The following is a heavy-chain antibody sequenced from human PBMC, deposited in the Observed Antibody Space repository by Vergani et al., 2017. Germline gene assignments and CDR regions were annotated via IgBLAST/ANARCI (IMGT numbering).Heavy chain of an antibody. D-gene: IGHD3-22*01. J-gene: IGHJ4*02. CDR1: GFIFSTYA. Sequence: EVQLLESGGDLVQPGGSLRLSCTASGFIFSTYAMSWVRQAPGKGLEWVSGISASGAPTYYADSVKGRVTISRDNSKNTLYLQMNSLRVEDTAVYYCAGPQGTSAYYDGGFDYWGQGILVTVSS. V-gene: IGHV3-23*01. CDR3: AGPQGTSAYYDGGFDY. CDR2: ISASGAPT.